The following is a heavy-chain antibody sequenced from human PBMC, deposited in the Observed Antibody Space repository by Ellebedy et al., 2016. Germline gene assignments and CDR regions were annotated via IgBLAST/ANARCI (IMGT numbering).Heavy chain of an antibody. J-gene: IGHJ4*02. CDR2: ISGDGRTT. CDR1: GFILNTYF. V-gene: IGHV3-23*01. CDR3: RQGHYADY. Sequence: GGSLRLXXTASGFILNTYFMSWVRQAPGKGLEWVSTISGDGRTTYFADSVKGRFSISRDNLKSILFLQMNNLRADDTAVYYCRQGHYADYWGQGTLVTVSS.